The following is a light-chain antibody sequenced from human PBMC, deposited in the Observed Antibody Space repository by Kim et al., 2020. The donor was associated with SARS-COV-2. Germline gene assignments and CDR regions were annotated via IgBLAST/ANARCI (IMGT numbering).Light chain of an antibody. Sequence: ESVRDRVTITCRARQGIGKDLCWYQQQPGKAPTRLIYGASTLQGGVPSRFSGSGSGTEFTLTISSLQPGDVATYYCLQHNRYPWTFGQGTKVDIK. CDR2: GAS. CDR1: QGIGKD. J-gene: IGKJ1*01. CDR3: LQHNRYPWT. V-gene: IGKV1-17*01.